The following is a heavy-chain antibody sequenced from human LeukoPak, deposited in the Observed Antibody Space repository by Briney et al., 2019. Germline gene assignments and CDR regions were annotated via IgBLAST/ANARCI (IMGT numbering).Heavy chain of an antibody. J-gene: IGHJ4*02. CDR3: AKGNGSGSYYVFDY. D-gene: IGHD3-10*01. CDR1: GFTFTNYA. Sequence: PGGSLRLSCAASGFTFTNYAMSWVRQAPGKGLEWVSTISGSGGSTYYADSVKGRFTMSRDNAKNTLYLQMNSLRADDTAVYYCAKGNGSGSYYVFDYWGQGTLVTVSS. V-gene: IGHV3-23*01. CDR2: ISGSGGST.